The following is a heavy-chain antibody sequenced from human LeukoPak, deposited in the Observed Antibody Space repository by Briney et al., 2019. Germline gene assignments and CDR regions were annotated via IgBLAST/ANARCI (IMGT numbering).Heavy chain of an antibody. D-gene: IGHD5-24*01. J-gene: IGHJ3*02. CDR1: GYSFTSYW. Sequence: GESLKISCKGSGYSFTSYWIGWVRQMPGKGLEWMGIIYPGDSDTRYSPSFQGQVTISADKSISTAYLQWSSLKASDTAMYYCARQGPEDGILNAFDIWGQGTMVTVSS. CDR2: IYPGDSDT. V-gene: IGHV5-51*01. CDR3: ARQGPEDGILNAFDI.